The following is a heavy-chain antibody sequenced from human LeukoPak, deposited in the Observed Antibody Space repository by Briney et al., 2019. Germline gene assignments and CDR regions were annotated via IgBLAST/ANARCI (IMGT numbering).Heavy chain of an antibody. CDR2: INSDGGST. V-gene: IGHV3-74*01. D-gene: IGHD5-24*01. CDR3: ARRIQGMAPYHFDY. CDR1: GFTFSSYW. J-gene: IGHJ4*02. Sequence: GGSLGLSCTASGFTFSSYWMHWVRQAPGKGLVWVSRINSDGGSTSYADSVKGRFTISRDNAKNTLYLQMNSLRAEDTAVYYCARRIQGMAPYHFDYWGQGTLVTVSS.